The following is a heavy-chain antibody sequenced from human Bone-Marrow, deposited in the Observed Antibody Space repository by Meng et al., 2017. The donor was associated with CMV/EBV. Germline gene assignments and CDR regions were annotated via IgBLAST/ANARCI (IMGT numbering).Heavy chain of an antibody. CDR1: GYTFTGYW. CDR2: IYPGDSDT. CDR3: ARLRGSLGGYFDY. D-gene: IGHD1-26*01. Sequence: KVSCKASGYTFTGYWIGWVRQMPGKGLEWMGIIYPGDSDTRYSPSFQGQVTISADKSISTAYLQWSSLKASDTAMYYCARLRGSLGGYFDYWGQGTLVTVSS. J-gene: IGHJ4*02. V-gene: IGHV5-51*01.